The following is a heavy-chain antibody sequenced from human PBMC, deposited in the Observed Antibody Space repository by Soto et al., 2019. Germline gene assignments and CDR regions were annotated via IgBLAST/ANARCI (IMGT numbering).Heavy chain of an antibody. CDR2: ITSSSDAI. CDR1: GVTYGSIH. Sequence: LRLSWEASGVTYGSIHRNWVRQAQKRGLEWVAYITSSSDAIYYSDSVKGRFTISRDNGKNSLFLQMNSLRDEDTAVYYCASVVVGIPTGYYYGMGVWGQGTTGTVSS. V-gene: IGHV3-48*02. CDR3: ASVVVGIPTGYYYGMGV. J-gene: IGHJ6*02. D-gene: IGHD3-22*01.